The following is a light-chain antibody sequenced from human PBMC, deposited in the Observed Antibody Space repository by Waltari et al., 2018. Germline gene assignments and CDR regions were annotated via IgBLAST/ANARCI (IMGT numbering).Light chain of an antibody. CDR2: EDS. J-gene: IGLJ2*01. V-gene: IGLV2-23*01. CDR1: SCDVGSYNL. Sequence: QSALTQPAPVSRPPGQSITISCTGPSCDVGSYNLLSWYQQHPGKVPKLMIYEDSKRPSGLSNRFSGSKSGNTASLTISGLQAEDEADYYCCSYAAGGSSVLFGGGTKLTVL. CDR3: CSYAAGGSSVL.